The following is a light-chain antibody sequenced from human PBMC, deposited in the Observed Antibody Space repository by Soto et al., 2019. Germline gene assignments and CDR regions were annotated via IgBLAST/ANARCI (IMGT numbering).Light chain of an antibody. CDR3: QQYGSSPRT. V-gene: IGKV3-20*01. J-gene: IGKJ1*01. CDR1: QSVSSSY. Sequence: IGVSPSPGTLSFSPGERATLSCRASQSVSSSYLAWYQQKPGQAPRLLIYGASSRATGIPDRFSGSGSGTDFTLTISRLEPEDFAVYYCQQYGSSPRTFGQGTTVEIK. CDR2: GAS.